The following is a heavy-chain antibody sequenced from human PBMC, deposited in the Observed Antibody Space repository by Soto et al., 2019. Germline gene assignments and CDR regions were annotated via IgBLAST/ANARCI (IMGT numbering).Heavy chain of an antibody. V-gene: IGHV5-51*01. CDR2: IYPGDSDT. J-gene: IGHJ4*02. Sequence: GESLKISCKGSGYSFTSYWIGWVRQMPGKGLEWMGIIYPGDSDTRYSPSFQGQVTISADKSISTAYLQWSSLKASDTAMYYCATIAVAAKSYFDYWGQGTLVTVSS. CDR1: GYSFTSYW. D-gene: IGHD6-19*01. CDR3: ATIAVAAKSYFDY.